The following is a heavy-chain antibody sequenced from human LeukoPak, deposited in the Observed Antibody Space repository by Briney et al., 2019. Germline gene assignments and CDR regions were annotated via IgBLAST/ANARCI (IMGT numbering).Heavy chain of an antibody. CDR3: AGDQRGLSHRDDYYMDV. D-gene: IGHD1-14*01. Sequence: PGGSLRLSCEASGFSFSTYWMHWVRRGPGKGLEWVSRINSDGSSTGYADSVKGRFTMSRDNTKNTLYLQMNSLRAEDTAVYYCAGDQRGLSHRDDYYMDVWGKGTTVTVSS. CDR1: GFSFSTYW. CDR2: INSDGSST. V-gene: IGHV3-74*01. J-gene: IGHJ6*03.